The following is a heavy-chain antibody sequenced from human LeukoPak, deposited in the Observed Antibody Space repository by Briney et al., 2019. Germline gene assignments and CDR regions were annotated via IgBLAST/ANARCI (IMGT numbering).Heavy chain of an antibody. CDR3: AKDQGRFDY. CDR1: A. V-gene: IGHV3-23*01. Sequence: AMSXVXQAXXXXLEWVSAISGSGGSTYYADSVKGRFTISRDNSKNTLYLQMNSLRAEDTAVYYCAKDQGRFDYWGQGTLVTVSS. D-gene: IGHD2-15*01. CDR2: ISGSGGST. J-gene: IGHJ4*02.